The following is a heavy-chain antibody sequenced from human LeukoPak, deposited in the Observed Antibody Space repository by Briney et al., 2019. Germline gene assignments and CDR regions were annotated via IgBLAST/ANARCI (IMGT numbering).Heavy chain of an antibody. CDR3: AKGITSMVRGVIIKNWFDP. CDR2: ISSSGSTI. Sequence: GGSLRLSCAASGFTFSSYAMSWVRQAPGKGLEWVSYISSSGSTIYYADSVKGRFTISRDNAKNSLYLQMNSLRAEDTALYYCAKGITSMVRGVIIKNWFDPWGQGTLVTVSS. CDR1: GFTFSSYA. J-gene: IGHJ5*02. V-gene: IGHV3-48*04. D-gene: IGHD3-10*01.